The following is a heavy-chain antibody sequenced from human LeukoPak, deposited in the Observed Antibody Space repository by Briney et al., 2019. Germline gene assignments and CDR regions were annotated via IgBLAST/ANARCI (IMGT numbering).Heavy chain of an antibody. Sequence: PSETLSLTCTVSGGSISYYYWSWIRQPPGKGLEWIGYIYYSGSANYNPSLKSRVTISVDTSKNQFSLRLSSVTAADTAVYYCAGTNSDWYHYFDYWGQGTLVTVSS. J-gene: IGHJ4*02. D-gene: IGHD6-19*01. CDR1: GGSISYYY. CDR3: AGTNSDWYHYFDY. CDR2: IYYSGSA. V-gene: IGHV4-59*08.